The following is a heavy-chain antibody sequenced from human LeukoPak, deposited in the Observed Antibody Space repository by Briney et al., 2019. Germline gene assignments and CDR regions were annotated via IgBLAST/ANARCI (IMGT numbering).Heavy chain of an antibody. CDR2: INHSGST. CDR1: GGSFSGYY. J-gene: IGHJ6*03. V-gene: IGHV4-34*01. Sequence: SETLSLTCAVYGGSFSGYYWSWIRQPPGKGLEWIGEINHSGSTNYNPSLKSRVTISVDTSKNQFSLKLSSVTAADTAVYYCARGSNRYGSSRYSQYYYYYYMDVWGKGTTVTVSS. CDR3: ARGSNRYGSSRYSQYYYYYYMDV. D-gene: IGHD6-13*01.